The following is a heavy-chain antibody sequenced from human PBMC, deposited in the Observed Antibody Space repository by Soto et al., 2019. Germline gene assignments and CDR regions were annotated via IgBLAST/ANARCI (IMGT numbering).Heavy chain of an antibody. CDR2: IYYSENT. CDR3: VRGQGKDDSRSWFY. J-gene: IGHJ4*01. Sequence: SETLSLTCTFSWDSVTSGDYYGSWIRQPPGKGLDWIGYIYYSENTHYSHSLKSRVAISLDTYNNKFSRKMSSGTAADTAVYYWVRGQGKDDSRSWFYWGQGNPVT. CDR1: WDSVTSGDYY. D-gene: IGHD6-13*01. V-gene: IGHV4-61*08.